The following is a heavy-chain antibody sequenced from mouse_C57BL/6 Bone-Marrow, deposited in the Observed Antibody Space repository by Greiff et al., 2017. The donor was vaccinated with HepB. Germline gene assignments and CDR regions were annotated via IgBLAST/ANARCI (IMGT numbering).Heavy chain of an antibody. V-gene: IGHV1-47*01. CDR3: ASTTVVATDWDFDD. J-gene: IGHJ1*03. D-gene: IGHD1-1*01. Sequence: QVQLQQPGAELVKPGASVKMSCKASGYTFTTYPIEWMKQNPGKSLEWIGNFHPYNDDTKYNEKFKGKATLTVEKSSSTVYLELSRITSDDSAVYYCASTTVVATDWDFDDWGTGTTVTVSS. CDR1: GYTFTTYP. CDR2: FHPYNDDT.